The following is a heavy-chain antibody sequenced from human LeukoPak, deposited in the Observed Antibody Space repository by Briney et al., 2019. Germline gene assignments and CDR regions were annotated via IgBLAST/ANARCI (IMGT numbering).Heavy chain of an antibody. CDR2: ISAYNGNT. D-gene: IGHD6-19*01. CDR3: ARVDSSGWYGSWFDP. V-gene: IGHV1-18*01. J-gene: IGHJ5*02. Sequence: ASVKVSCKASGYTFTSYGISWVRQAPGQGLEWMGWISAYNGNTNYAQKLQGRVTMTTDTSTSTAYMELRSLRSDDTAVYYCARVDSSGWYGSWFDPWGQGTLVTVSS. CDR1: GYTFTSYG.